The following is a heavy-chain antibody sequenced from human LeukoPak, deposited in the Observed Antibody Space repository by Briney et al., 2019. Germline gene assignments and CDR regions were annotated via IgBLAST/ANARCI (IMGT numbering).Heavy chain of an antibody. J-gene: IGHJ6*02. CDR1: GFTFSSYG. D-gene: IGHD2-8*01. CDR3: AKDNGGSYYYYGMDV. CDR2: ISYDGSNK. V-gene: IGHV3-30*18. Sequence: PGGSLRLSCAASGFTFSSYGMHWVRQAPGKGLEWVAVISYDGSNKYYADSVKGRFTISRDNSKNTLYLQMNSLRAEDTAVYYCAKDNGGSYYYYGMDVWGQGTTVTVSS.